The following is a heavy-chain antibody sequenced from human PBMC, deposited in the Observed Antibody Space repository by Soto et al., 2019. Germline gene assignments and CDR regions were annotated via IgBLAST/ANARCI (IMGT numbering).Heavy chain of an antibody. CDR1: GYTFTGYY. Sequence: QVQLVQSGAEVKKPGASVKVSCKASGYTFTGYYMHWVRQAPGQGLEWMGWINPNSGGTNYAQKFQGRVTMTRDTSSSTAYMELSRLRSDDTAVYYCARDPRYYDFWSGYYTPNWFDPWGQGTLVTVSS. CDR3: ARDPRYYDFWSGYYTPNWFDP. V-gene: IGHV1-2*02. CDR2: INPNSGGT. J-gene: IGHJ5*02. D-gene: IGHD3-3*01.